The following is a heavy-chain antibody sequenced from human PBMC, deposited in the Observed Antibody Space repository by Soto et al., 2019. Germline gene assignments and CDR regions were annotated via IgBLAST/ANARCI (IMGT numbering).Heavy chain of an antibody. CDR3: ARDARGTRGFDEMDI. CDR2: INPNSGDT. V-gene: IGHV1-2*02. Sequence: ASVKVCCKASGYIFTGYHIHWVRQAPGRGLEWMGWINPNSGDTEYAQNFQGRVTMTRDTSFNLVYMEMSGLMSDDTAVYYCARDARGTRGFDEMDIWGQGTTATVSS. D-gene: IGHD3-9*01. CDR1: GYIFTGYH. J-gene: IGHJ6*02.